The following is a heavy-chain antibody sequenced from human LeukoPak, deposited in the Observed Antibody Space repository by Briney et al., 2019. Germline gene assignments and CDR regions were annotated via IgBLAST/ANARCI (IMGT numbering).Heavy chain of an antibody. J-gene: IGHJ4*02. D-gene: IGHD6-19*01. Sequence: VSVKVSCKASGYTFTGYYMHWVRQAPGQRLEWMGWISPNSGGTNYAQQLHARVSMTRGTSINTAYMELSRLRSDDTAVYYCARDQVGYSSGWFDYWGQGTLVTVSS. CDR3: ARDQVGYSSGWFDY. CDR2: ISPNSGGT. CDR1: GYTFTGYY. V-gene: IGHV1-2*02.